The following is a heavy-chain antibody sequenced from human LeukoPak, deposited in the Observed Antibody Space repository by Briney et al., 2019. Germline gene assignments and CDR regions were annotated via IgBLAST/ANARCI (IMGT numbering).Heavy chain of an antibody. CDR2: IYYSGST. Sequence: SETLSLTCTVSGGSISSGGYYWSWIRQHPGKGLEWIGYIYYSGSTYYNPSLKSRVTISVDTSKNQFSLKLSSVTAADTAVYYCARGVYYDILTGYYYFDYWGQGTLVTVSS. CDR1: GGSISSGGYY. J-gene: IGHJ4*02. CDR3: ARGVYYDILTGYYYFDY. V-gene: IGHV4-31*03. D-gene: IGHD3-9*01.